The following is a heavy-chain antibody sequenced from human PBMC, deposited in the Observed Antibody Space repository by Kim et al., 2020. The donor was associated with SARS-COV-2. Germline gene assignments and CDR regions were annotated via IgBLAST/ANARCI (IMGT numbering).Heavy chain of an antibody. V-gene: IGHV1-2*02. Sequence: ASVKVSSKASGYTFTGYYMHWVRQAPGQGLEWMGWINPNSGGTNYAQKFQGRVTMTRDTSISTAYMELSRLRSDDTAVYYCATERGIYGSGSYGLFDYWGQGTLVTVSS. CDR1: GYTFTGYY. CDR2: INPNSGGT. J-gene: IGHJ4*02. CDR3: ATERGIYGSGSYGLFDY. D-gene: IGHD3-10*01.